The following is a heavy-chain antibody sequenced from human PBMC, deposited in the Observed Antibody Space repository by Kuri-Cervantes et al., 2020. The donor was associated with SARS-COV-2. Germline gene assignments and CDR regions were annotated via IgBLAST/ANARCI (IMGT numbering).Heavy chain of an antibody. CDR2: INSDGSST. V-gene: IGHV3-74*01. D-gene: IGHD5-12*01. CDR1: GFTFSSYW. CDR3: ARVVATTVRGTNYYYYGMDV. Sequence: GESLKISCAASGFTFSSYWMHWVRQAPGKGLVWVSRINSDGSSTSYADSVKGRFTISRDNAKNTLYLQMNSLRAEDTAVYYCARVVATTVRGTNYYYYGMDVWGQGNTVNVSS. J-gene: IGHJ6*02.